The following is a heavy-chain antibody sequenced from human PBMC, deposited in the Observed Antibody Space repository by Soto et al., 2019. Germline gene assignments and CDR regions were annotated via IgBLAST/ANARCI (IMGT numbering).Heavy chain of an antibody. CDR1: GESLSDHY. CDR2: INHSGSN. D-gene: IGHD3-16*01. Sequence: QVQLQQWGAGLLKPSETLSLTCAVYGESLSDHYWSWVRQAPGKVLEWIGEINHSGSNNYNPSLKSRVTLSVHTSKHQFSLFLNSVTAADTDVYYCATRKALGLYYFDYWGRGTPVTVSS. CDR3: ATRKALGLYYFDY. J-gene: IGHJ4*02. V-gene: IGHV4-34*01.